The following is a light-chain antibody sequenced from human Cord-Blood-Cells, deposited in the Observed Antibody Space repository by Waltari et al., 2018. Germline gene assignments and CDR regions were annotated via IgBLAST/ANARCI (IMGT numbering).Light chain of an antibody. CDR2: SNN. CDR3: AAWDDSLNGRV. V-gene: IGLV1-44*01. Sequence: QSVLTQPPSASGTPGQRVTIPCSGSSSNIGSNTVNWYQQLPGTATKLLIYSNNQRPSGVPDRFSGSKSGTSASLAISGLQSEDEADYYCAAWDDSLNGRVFGGGTKLTVL. J-gene: IGLJ3*02. CDR1: SSNIGSNT.